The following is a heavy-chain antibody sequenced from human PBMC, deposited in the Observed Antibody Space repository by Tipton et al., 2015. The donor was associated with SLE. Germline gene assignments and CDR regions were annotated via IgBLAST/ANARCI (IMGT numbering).Heavy chain of an antibody. J-gene: IGHJ4*02. CDR3: AREGLGGSSYEDY. D-gene: IGHD6-13*01. Sequence: TLSLTCTVSGGSISSGSYYWSWIRQPAGKGLEWIGRIYTSGSTNYNPSLKSRVTISVDTSKNQFSLKLSSVTAADTAVYYCAREGLGGSSYEDYWGQGTLVTVSS. CDR1: GGSISSGSYY. V-gene: IGHV4-61*02. CDR2: IYTSGST.